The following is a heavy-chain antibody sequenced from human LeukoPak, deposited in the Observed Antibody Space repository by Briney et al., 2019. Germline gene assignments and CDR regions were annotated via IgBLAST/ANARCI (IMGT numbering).Heavy chain of an antibody. Sequence: GGSLRLSCAASGFTFSSYGMHWVRQAPGKGLEWVAFIRYDGSNKYYADSVKGRFTISRDNSKNTLYLQMNSLRAEDTAVYYCAKDHRVGELSLLFWGVGLDYWGQGTLVTVPS. CDR1: GFTFSSYG. J-gene: IGHJ4*02. D-gene: IGHD3-16*02. CDR2: IRYDGSNK. CDR3: AKDHRVGELSLLFWGVGLDY. V-gene: IGHV3-30*02.